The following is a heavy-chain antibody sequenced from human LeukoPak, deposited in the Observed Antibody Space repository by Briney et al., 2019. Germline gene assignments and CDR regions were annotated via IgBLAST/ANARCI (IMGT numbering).Heavy chain of an antibody. D-gene: IGHD3-16*02. J-gene: IGHJ4*02. V-gene: IGHV3-23*01. Sequence: GGSLRLSCAASGFTFSSYAMSWVRQAPGKGLEWVSAISGSGGSTYYADSVKGRFTISRDNAKNSLYLQMNSLRAEDTAVYYCARGVIGVNYFDYWGQGTLVTVSS. CDR2: ISGSGGST. CDR3: ARGVIGVNYFDY. CDR1: GFTFSSYA.